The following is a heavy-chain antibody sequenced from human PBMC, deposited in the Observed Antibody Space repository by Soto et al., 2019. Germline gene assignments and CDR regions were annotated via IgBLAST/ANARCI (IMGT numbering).Heavy chain of an antibody. D-gene: IGHD6-13*01. J-gene: IGHJ4*02. V-gene: IGHV3-48*01. CDR3: ARDVGGSWSRLNFDY. CDR2: ISSSSSTI. Sequence: EVQLVESGGGLVQPGGSLRLSCAASGFTFSSYSMNWVRQAPGKGLEWVSYISSSSSTIYYADSVKGRFTISRDNAKNSLYLQMNSLRAEDTAAYYCARDVGGSWSRLNFDYWGQGTLVTVSS. CDR1: GFTFSSYS.